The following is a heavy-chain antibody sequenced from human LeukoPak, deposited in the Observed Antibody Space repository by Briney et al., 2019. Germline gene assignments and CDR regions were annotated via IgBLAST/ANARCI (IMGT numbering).Heavy chain of an antibody. CDR3: ARLGYSYGYDY. J-gene: IGHJ4*02. CDR2: IYYSGST. CDR1: GGSISSYY. Sequence: SETLSLTCTVSGGSISSYYWSWIRQPPGKGLEWIGYIYYSGSTNYNPSLKSRVTISVDTSKNQFSLKLSSVTAADTAVYYCARLGYSYGYDYWGQGTLVTVSS. D-gene: IGHD5-18*01. V-gene: IGHV4-59*08.